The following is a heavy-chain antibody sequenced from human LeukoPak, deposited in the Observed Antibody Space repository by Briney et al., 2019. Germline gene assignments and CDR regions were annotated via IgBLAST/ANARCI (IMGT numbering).Heavy chain of an antibody. D-gene: IGHD6-13*01. Sequence: GGSLRLSCAASGFTVSSNYMSWVRQAPGKGLEWVSVIYSGSSTYYADSVKGRFTIPRDNSKNTLYLQMNSLRAEDTAVYYCARYSSSCLDYWGQGTLVTVSS. J-gene: IGHJ4*02. V-gene: IGHV3-53*05. CDR1: GFTVSSNY. CDR2: IYSGSST. CDR3: ARYSSSCLDY.